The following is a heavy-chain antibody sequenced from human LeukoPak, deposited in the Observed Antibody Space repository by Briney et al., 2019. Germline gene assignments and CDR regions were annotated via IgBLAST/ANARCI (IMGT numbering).Heavy chain of an antibody. V-gene: IGHV3-30*04. D-gene: IGHD6-19*01. CDR3: ARVQRGIAVALDY. J-gene: IGHJ4*02. CDR1: GFTFSTYA. CDR2: ISYDGSNK. Sequence: GGSLRLSCAASGFTFSTYAMHWVRQAPDKGLEWVAVISYDGSNKYYADSVKGRFTISRDNSKNLLYLQMNSLRAEDTAVYYCARVQRGIAVALDYWGQGTLATVSS.